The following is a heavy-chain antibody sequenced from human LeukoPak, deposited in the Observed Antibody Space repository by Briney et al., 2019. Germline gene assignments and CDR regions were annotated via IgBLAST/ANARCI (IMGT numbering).Heavy chain of an antibody. D-gene: IGHD2-2*01. Sequence: PSETLSLTCAVSGYSISSGYYWGGIWQPPGKGLEWIGSLYHSGSTYCNPSLKSRVTISVDTSKNQFSLKLSSVTAADTAVYYCARLHQGNSDYWGQGTLVTVSS. CDR2: LYHSGST. V-gene: IGHV4-38-2*01. CDR1: GYSISSGYY. J-gene: IGHJ4*02. CDR3: ARLHQGNSDY.